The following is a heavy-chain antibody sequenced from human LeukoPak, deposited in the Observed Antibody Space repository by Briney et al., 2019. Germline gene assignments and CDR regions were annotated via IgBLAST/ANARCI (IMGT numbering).Heavy chain of an antibody. D-gene: IGHD1-26*01. CDR1: GFTFDDYA. CDR2: VSRDGGST. J-gene: IGHJ4*02. V-gene: IGHV3-43*02. Sequence: GGSLTLSCAASGFTFDDYAMHWVRHAPGKGLEWVSLVSRDGGSTNYADSVKGRITISRDNSKNSLYLQMNSLRTEDTALYYCAKDGSLVVRATPDYWGQGTLVTVSS. CDR3: AKDGSLVVRATPDY.